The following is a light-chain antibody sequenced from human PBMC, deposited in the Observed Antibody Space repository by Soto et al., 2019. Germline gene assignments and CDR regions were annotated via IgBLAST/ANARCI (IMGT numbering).Light chain of an antibody. Sequence: QAVVTQPPSASGTPGQRVTTSCSGSRSNIGSNYVYWYQQLSGTAPKLLIYTNSQRPSGVPDRFSGSKSGTSASLAISGLRSEDEADYYCASWDDSLSAQVFGAGTKLTVL. V-gene: IGLV1-47*02. CDR2: TNS. J-gene: IGLJ3*02. CDR3: ASWDDSLSAQV. CDR1: RSNIGSNY.